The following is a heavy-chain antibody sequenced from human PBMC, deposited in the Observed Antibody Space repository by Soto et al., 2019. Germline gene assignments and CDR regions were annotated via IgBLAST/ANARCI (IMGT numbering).Heavy chain of an antibody. CDR3: ATAFPMGAPFYFDY. V-gene: IGHV3-23*01. CDR2: ISGSGNNR. J-gene: IGHJ4*02. Sequence: GGSLRLSCAASGFTFSSYAMSWVRQAPGKGLEWVAFISGSGNNRNYADSVKGRFTISRDNFKNTLFLQMSSLKDEDTALYYCATAFPMGAPFYFDYWGQGTLVTVSS. D-gene: IGHD3-16*01. CDR1: GFTFSSYA.